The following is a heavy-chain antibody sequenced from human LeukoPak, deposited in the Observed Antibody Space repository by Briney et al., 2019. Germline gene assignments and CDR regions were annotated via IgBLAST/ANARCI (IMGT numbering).Heavy chain of an antibody. CDR2: IQYDGSYK. V-gene: IGHV3-30*02. CDR1: GFALTSYG. CDR3: ARGRSSRTYSSSWYSAY. D-gene: IGHD6-13*01. J-gene: IGHJ4*02. Sequence: GGSLRLSCAASGFALTSYGIHWVRQAPGKGLEWVTFIQYDGSYKNYADSVKGRFTISRDNSKNSLYLQMNSLRAEDTAVYYCARGRSSRTYSSSWYSAYWGQGTLVTVSS.